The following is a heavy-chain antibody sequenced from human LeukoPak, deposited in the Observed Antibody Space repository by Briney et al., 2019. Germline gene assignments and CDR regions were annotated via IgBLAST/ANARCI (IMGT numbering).Heavy chain of an antibody. D-gene: IGHD6-19*01. CDR2: IYYTGST. V-gene: IGHV4-59*08. Sequence: PSETLSLTCTVSGGSLSSYYWSWIRQPPGKGLEWIGYIYYTGSTNYNPSLKSRVTVSVDTSNNQFSLKLTSVTAADTAVYYCARRSKAVAALAFDIWGQGTMVTASS. J-gene: IGHJ3*02. CDR3: ARRSKAVAALAFDI. CDR1: GGSLSSYY.